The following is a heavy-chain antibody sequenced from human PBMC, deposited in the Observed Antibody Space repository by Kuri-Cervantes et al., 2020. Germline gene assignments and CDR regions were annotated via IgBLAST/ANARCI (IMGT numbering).Heavy chain of an antibody. V-gene: IGHV2-5*02. CDR1: GFSLSTSGVG. CDR3: AHRPSWGTRGVY. Sequence: SGPTLVKPTQTLTLTCTFSGFSLSTSGVGVGWIRQPPGKALEWLALIYWDDDKRYSPSLKSRLTITKDTSKNQVVFTMTNMDPVDTATYYCAHRPSWGTRGVYWGQGTLVTVSS. CDR2: IYWDDDK. J-gene: IGHJ4*02. D-gene: IGHD3-16*01.